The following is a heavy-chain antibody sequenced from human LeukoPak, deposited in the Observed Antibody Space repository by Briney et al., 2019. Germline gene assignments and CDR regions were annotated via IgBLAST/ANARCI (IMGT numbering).Heavy chain of an antibody. D-gene: IGHD6-19*01. V-gene: IGHV4-39*01. CDR1: GGSISSSSYY. CDR3: ARVELAVAAIYYFDY. J-gene: IGHJ4*02. Sequence: PSETLSLTCTVSGGSISSSSYYWGWIRQPPGKGLEWIGSIYYSGSTYYNPSLKSRVTISVDTSKNQFSLKLSSVTAADTAVYYCARVELAVAAIYYFDYWGQGTLVTVSS. CDR2: IYYSGST.